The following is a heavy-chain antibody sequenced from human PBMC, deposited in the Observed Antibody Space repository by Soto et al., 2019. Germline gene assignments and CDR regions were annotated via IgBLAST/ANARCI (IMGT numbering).Heavy chain of an antibody. Sequence: QVQLVESGGRGVQPGRSLRLACAASGFFFSKFGMHWVRQAPGKGLEWGAVISSDGGKKYYGDSGKCRFTISRDNSKNILYLQMNSMRTEDTAVYYCANPSGYYFGLPSHDEASDIWGQGTKVTVS. J-gene: IGHJ3*02. CDR1: GFFFSKFG. CDR2: ISSDGGKK. V-gene: IGHV3-30*18. CDR3: ANPSGYYFGLPSHDEASDI. D-gene: IGHD3-10*01.